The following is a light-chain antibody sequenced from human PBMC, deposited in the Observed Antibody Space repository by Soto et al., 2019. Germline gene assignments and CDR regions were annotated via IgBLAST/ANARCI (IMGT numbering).Light chain of an antibody. CDR3: YSHTSSGTYV. J-gene: IGLJ1*01. CDR2: EVT. V-gene: IGLV2-18*02. Sequence: QSALTQPPSVSGSPGQSVTISCTGTSSDVGSYNRVSWYQQPPGTAPKLIIYEVTNRPAGVPDRFSGSKSGNTASLTISGLQAEDEADYYCYSHTSSGTYVFGTGTKLTVL. CDR1: SSDVGSYNR.